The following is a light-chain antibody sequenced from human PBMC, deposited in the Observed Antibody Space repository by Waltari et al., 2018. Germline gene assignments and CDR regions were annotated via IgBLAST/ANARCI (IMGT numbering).Light chain of an antibody. Sequence: SYVLTPPPSVSVAPGKTARITCGGNNIGSQRVHWYQQKPGQAPVLVVYDDSDRPSGIPERFSGSNSGNTATLTISRVEAGDEADYYCQVWDSSSDPVVFGGGTKLTVL. CDR1: NIGSQR. CDR3: QVWDSSSDPVV. CDR2: DDS. J-gene: IGLJ2*01. V-gene: IGLV3-21*03.